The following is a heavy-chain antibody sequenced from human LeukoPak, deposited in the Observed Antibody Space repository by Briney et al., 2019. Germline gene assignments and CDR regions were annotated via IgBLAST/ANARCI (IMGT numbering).Heavy chain of an antibody. CDR2: INPNRGST. CDR3: ARHSDYYDSSGDNWFDP. V-gene: IGHV1-46*01. Sequence: ASVKVSCKASGYTFTSYYMHWVRQAPGQGLEWMGTINPNRGSTNYAQKFQGRVTITADKSTSTAYMEPSSLRSEDTAVYYCARHSDYYDSSGDNWFDPWGQGTLVTVSS. D-gene: IGHD3-22*01. J-gene: IGHJ5*02. CDR1: GYTFTSYY.